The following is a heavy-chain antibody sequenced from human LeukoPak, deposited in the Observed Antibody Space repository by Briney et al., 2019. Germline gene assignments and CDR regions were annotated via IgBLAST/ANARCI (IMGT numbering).Heavy chain of an antibody. V-gene: IGHV1-2*02. J-gene: IGHJ4*02. CDR2: INPNSGGT. D-gene: IGHD6-13*01. CDR3: ARVRRVAAAGFDY. CDR1: GYTFTGYY. Sequence: ASVKVSCKASGYTFTGYYMHWVRQAPGQGLEWMGWINPNSGGTNYAQKFQGRATMTRDTSISTAYMELSRLRSDDTAVYYCARVRRVAAAGFDYWGQGTLVTVSS.